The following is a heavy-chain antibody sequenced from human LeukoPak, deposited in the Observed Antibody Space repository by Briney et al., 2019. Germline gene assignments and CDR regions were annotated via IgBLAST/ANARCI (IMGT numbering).Heavy chain of an antibody. V-gene: IGHV3-48*03. J-gene: IGHJ6*03. CDR2: ITSSGSDT. CDR1: GFTFGSYE. D-gene: IGHD4-11*01. Sequence: GGSLRLSCAGSGFTFGSYEMNWVRQAPGRGLEWVSFITSSGSDTYYADSVRGRFATSRDNAKDSLYLQMNSLRVEDTAVYYCVTGPYRRFYYSSMDVWGKGTTVIVSS. CDR3: VTGPYRRFYYSSMDV.